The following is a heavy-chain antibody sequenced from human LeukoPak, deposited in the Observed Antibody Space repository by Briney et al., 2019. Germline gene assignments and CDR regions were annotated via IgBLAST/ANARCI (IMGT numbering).Heavy chain of an antibody. CDR3: ARTYYYDSSGYSALRWRDAFDI. D-gene: IGHD3-22*01. CDR2: IKQDGSEK. CDR1: GFTFSSYW. Sequence: PGGSLRLSCAASGFTFSSYWMSWVRQAPGKGLEWVANIKQDGSEKCYVDSVKGRFTTSRDNAKNSLYLQMNSLRAEDTAVYYCARTYYYDSSGYSALRWRDAFDIWGQGTMVTVSS. V-gene: IGHV3-7*01. J-gene: IGHJ3*02.